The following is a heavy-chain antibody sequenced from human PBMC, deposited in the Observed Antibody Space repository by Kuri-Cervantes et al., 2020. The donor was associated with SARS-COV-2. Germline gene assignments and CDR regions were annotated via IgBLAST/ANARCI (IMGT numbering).Heavy chain of an antibody. CDR2: INHSGST. D-gene: IGHD3-22*01. V-gene: IGHV4-34*01. J-gene: IGHJ1*01. Sequence: ESLKISCAVYGGSFSGYYWSWIRQPPGKGLEWIGEINHSGSTNYNPSLKSRVTISVDTSKNQFSLKLSSVTAADTAVYYCARGRDCYDSSGYPDSEYFQHWGQGTLVTVSS. CDR3: ARGRDCYDSSGYPDSEYFQH. CDR1: GGSFSGYY.